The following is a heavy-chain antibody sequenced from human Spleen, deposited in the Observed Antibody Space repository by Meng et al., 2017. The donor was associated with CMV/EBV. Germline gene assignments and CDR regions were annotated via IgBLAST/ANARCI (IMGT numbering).Heavy chain of an antibody. CDR1: FSGYY. J-gene: IGHJ5*02. CDR3: ARERTNYYDSSGYYYEGTDP. CDR2: INHSGST. V-gene: IGHV4-34*01. D-gene: IGHD3-22*01. Sequence: FSGYYWSWIRQPPGKGLEWIGEINHSGSTNYTPSLKSRVTISVDTSKNQFSLKLSSVTAADTAVYYCARERTNYYDSSGYYYEGTDPWGQGTLVTVSS.